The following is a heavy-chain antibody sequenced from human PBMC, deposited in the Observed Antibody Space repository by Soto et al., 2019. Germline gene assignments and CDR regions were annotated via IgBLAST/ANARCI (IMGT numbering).Heavy chain of an antibody. CDR2: ISSSGSTI. D-gene: IGHD3-22*01. CDR3: AREVGYYDSSGYWGIDY. J-gene: IGHJ4*02. Sequence: QTGGSLRLSCAASGFTFSSYEMNWVRQAPGKGLEWVSYISSSGSTIYYADSVKGRFTISRDNAKNSLYLQMNSLRAEDTAVYYCAREVGYYDSSGYWGIDYWGQGTLVTVSS. V-gene: IGHV3-48*03. CDR1: GFTFSSYE.